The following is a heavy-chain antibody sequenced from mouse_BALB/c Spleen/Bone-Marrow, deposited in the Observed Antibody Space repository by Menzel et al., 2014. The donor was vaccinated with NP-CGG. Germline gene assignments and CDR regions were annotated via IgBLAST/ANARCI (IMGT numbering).Heavy chain of an antibody. J-gene: IGHJ2*01. CDR3: ARDYYDYYFDY. CDR1: GYSFTGYF. V-gene: IGHV1-20*02. D-gene: IGHD2-4*01. Sequence: EVQLQQSGPELVKPGASVKISCKASGYSFTGYFMNWVMQSHGKSLEWIRRINPYNGDTFYNQKFKGKATLTVDKSSSTAHMELRSLASEDSAVYYCARDYYDYYFDYWGQGTTLTVSS. CDR2: INPYNGDT.